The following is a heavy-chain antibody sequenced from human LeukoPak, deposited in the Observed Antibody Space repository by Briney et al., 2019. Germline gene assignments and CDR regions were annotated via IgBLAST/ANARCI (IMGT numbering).Heavy chain of an antibody. CDR1: GFTFSSYW. CDR3: ARYPYYDFSSSYAVGWYFDL. D-gene: IGHD3-3*01. J-gene: IGHJ2*01. Sequence: PGGSLRLSCAASGFTFSSYWMSWVRQAPGKGLEWEANIKQDGSEKYYVDSVKGRFTISRDNAKNSLYLQMNSLRAEDTAVYYCARYPYYDFSSSYAVGWYFDLWGPGTLVTVSS. CDR2: IKQDGSEK. V-gene: IGHV3-7*01.